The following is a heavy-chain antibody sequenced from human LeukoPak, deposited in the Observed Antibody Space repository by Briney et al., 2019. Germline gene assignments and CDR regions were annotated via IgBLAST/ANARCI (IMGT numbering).Heavy chain of an antibody. V-gene: IGHV4-59*01. Sequence: SETLSLTCTVSGGSISNYYWSWIRQPPGKGLEWIGYIYYSGSTNYNPSLKSRVTISVDTSENQFSLKLSSVTAADTAVYYCATSWFGEFSWFDPWGQGTLVTVSS. D-gene: IGHD3-10*01. J-gene: IGHJ5*02. CDR3: ATSWFGEFSWFDP. CDR2: IYYSGST. CDR1: GGSISNYY.